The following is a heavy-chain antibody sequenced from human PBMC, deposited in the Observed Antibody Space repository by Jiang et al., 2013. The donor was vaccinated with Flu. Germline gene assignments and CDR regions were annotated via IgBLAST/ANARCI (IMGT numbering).Heavy chain of an antibody. CDR3: ARGVRYCSSTSCHNWFDP. CDR1: GGSFSGYY. V-gene: IGHV4-34*01. Sequence: LLKPSETLSLTCAVYGGSFSGYYWSWIRQPPGKGLEWIGEINHSGSTNYNPSLKSRVTISVDTSKNQFSLKLSSVTAADTAVYYCARGVRYCSSTSCHNWFDPWGQGTLVTVSS. D-gene: IGHD2-2*01. CDR2: INHSGST. J-gene: IGHJ5*02.